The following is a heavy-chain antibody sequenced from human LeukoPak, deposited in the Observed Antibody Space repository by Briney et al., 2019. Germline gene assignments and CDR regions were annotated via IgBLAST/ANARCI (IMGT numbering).Heavy chain of an antibody. Sequence: GASVKVSCKASGDTFTSYDISWVRQAPGQGLEWMARIIPIRGIINYAQKFQGRLTMSADKPTSTAYMELSSLTSEDTAVYYCARDPDDLLSGGSYYDNGMDVWGQGTTVTVSS. J-gene: IGHJ6*02. CDR3: ARDPDDLLSGGSYYDNGMDV. V-gene: IGHV1-69*04. D-gene: IGHD3-3*01. CDR1: GDTFTSYD. CDR2: IIPIRGII.